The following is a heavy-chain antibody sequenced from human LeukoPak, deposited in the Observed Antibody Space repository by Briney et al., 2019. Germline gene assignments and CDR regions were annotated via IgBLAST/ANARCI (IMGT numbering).Heavy chain of an antibody. CDR2: INPSGGST. CDR3: ASSVVTPYSY. J-gene: IGHJ4*02. D-gene: IGHD4-23*01. CDR1: GYTFTSYY. Sequence: ASVTVSCKASGYTFTSYYMHWVRQAPGQGLEWMGIINPSGGSTSYAQKFQGRVTMTRDTSTSTVYMELSSLRSEDTAVYYCASSVVTPYSYWGQGTLVTVSS. V-gene: IGHV1-46*01.